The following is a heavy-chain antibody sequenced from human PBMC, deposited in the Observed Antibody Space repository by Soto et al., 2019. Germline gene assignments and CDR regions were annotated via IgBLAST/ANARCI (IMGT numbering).Heavy chain of an antibody. CDR3: AKDPRTGPYYYDSSGYYYGPYDAFDI. D-gene: IGHD3-22*01. Sequence: GGSLRLSCSASGFTFSSYAMSWVRQAPGKGLEWVSAISGSGGSTYYADSVKGRFTISRDNSKNTLYLQMNSLRAEDTAVYYCAKDPRTGPYYYDSSGYYYGPYDAFDIWGQGTMVTVSS. V-gene: IGHV3-23*01. CDR2: ISGSGGST. CDR1: GFTFSSYA. J-gene: IGHJ3*02.